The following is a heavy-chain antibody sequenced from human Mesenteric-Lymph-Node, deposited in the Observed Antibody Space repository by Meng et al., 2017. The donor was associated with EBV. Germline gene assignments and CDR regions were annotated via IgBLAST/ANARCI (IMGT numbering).Heavy chain of an antibody. V-gene: IGHV4-39*07. CDR3: ARDDRSGSSHPLDY. Sequence: LQLQESGPGLVKPSETLSLTCTVSGGSISSSSYYWGWIRQPPGKGLEWIGSIYYSGSTYYNPSLKSRVTISVDTSKNQFSLKLSSVTAADTAVYYCARDDRSGSSHPLDYWGQGTLVTVSS. J-gene: IGHJ4*02. D-gene: IGHD1-26*01. CDR2: IYYSGST. CDR1: GGSISSSSYY.